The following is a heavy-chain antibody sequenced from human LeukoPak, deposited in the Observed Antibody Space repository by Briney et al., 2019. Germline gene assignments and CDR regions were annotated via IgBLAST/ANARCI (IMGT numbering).Heavy chain of an antibody. D-gene: IGHD3-22*01. V-gene: IGHV3-48*03. J-gene: IGHJ4*02. CDR3: ARGGLTRGLYDSSGSYNHAGDYFDY. Sequence: GGSLRLSCAASGFTFSSYEMNWVRQAPGKGLEWVSYISSSGSTIYYADSVKGRFTISRDNAKNSLYLQMNSLRAEDTAVYYCARGGLTRGLYDSSGSYNHAGDYFDYWGQGTLVTVSS. CDR1: GFTFSSYE. CDR2: ISSSGSTI.